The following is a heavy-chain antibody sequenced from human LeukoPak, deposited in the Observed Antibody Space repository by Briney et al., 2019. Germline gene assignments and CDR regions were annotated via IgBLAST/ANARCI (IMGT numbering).Heavy chain of an antibody. V-gene: IGHV4-4*02. D-gene: IGHD1-26*01. CDR2: VHLNGAT. Sequence: SGTLSLTCAVSGGSIITTNWWSWVRQPPGKGLEWIREVHLNGATHYNPSLGRRVSMSIDKSKNHMSLKLTSVTAADTAIYYCTRESGAFSPFGFWGQGTLVTVSS. CDR1: GGSIITTNW. J-gene: IGHJ4*02. CDR3: TRESGAFSPFGF.